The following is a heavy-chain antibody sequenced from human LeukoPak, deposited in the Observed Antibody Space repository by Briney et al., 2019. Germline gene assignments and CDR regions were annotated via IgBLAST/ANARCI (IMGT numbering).Heavy chain of an antibody. V-gene: IGHV4-31*03. Sequence: SQTLSLTCTVSGGSISSGGYFWSWIRQHPGKGLEWIGYIYYSGTTYYNPSLKSRVTISVDTSKNQLSLMLNSVTVADTAVYYCAIYCSSTSCRAFDYWGQGTLVTVSS. CDR1: GGSISSGGYF. CDR2: IYYSGTT. D-gene: IGHD2-2*01. CDR3: AIYCSSTSCRAFDY. J-gene: IGHJ4*02.